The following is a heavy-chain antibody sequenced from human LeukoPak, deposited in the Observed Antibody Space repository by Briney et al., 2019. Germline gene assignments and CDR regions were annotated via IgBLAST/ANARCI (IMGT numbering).Heavy chain of an antibody. J-gene: IGHJ4*02. V-gene: IGHV3-23*01. CDR2: ISVRGDT. D-gene: IGHD3-16*01. Sequence: PGGSLRLSCAASGFTFNIYAMTWVRQAPGKGLEWVSYISVRGDTYYADSVKDRFTISRDNSKNTLYLQMTSLRVEDTALYYCANEIRPNDYWGQGTLVSVSS. CDR3: ANEIRPNDY. CDR1: GFTFNIYA.